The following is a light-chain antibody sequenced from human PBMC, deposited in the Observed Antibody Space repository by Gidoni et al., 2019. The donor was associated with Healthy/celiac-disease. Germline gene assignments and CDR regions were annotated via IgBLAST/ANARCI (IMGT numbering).Light chain of an antibody. CDR3: QQLNSYPSLT. J-gene: IGKJ4*01. CDR1: QGISSY. CDR2: AAS. V-gene: IGKV1-9*01. Sequence: DIQLTQSPSFLSASVGDRVTITCRASQGISSYLAWYQQKPGKAPKLLIYAASTLQSAVPSRFGGSGSGTEFTLTISSLQPEDFATYYCQQLNSYPSLTFGGXTKVEI.